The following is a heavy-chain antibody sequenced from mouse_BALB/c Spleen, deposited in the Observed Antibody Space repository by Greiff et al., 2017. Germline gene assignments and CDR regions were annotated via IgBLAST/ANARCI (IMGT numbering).Heavy chain of an antibody. CDR3: ARFSFAY. CDR1: GFTFSSFG. CDR2: ISSGSSTI. V-gene: IGHV5-17*02. J-gene: IGHJ3*01. Sequence: EVQLVESGGGLVQPGGSRKLSCAASGFTFSSFGMHWVRQAPEMGLEWVAYISSGSSTIYYADTVKGRFTISRDNPKNTLFLQMTSLRSEDTAMYYCARFSFAYWGQGTLVTVSA.